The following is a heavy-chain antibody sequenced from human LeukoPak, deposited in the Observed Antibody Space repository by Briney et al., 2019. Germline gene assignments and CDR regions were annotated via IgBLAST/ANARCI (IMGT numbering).Heavy chain of an antibody. CDR3: ARVRYRLAETYIDY. D-gene: IGHD3-16*01. CDR1: GGTFSSYA. Sequence: ASVKVSCKASGGTFSSYAISWVRQAPGQGLEWMGWIDPNSGDTNYAQKFQGRVTMTRDTSISTAYMELSRLRSDDTAVYYCARVRYRLAETYIDYWGQGTLVTVSS. V-gene: IGHV1-2*02. CDR2: IDPNSGDT. J-gene: IGHJ4*02.